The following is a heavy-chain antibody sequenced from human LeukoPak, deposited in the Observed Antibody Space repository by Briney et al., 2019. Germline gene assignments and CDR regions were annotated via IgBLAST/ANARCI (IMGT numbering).Heavy chain of an antibody. V-gene: IGHV1-18*01. CDR2: ISDYNGNT. D-gene: IGHD4-11*01. CDR3: ARDLYRDSLPVSWFDP. J-gene: IGHJ5*02. Sequence: ASVKVSCKASGYTFTSYGISWVRQAPGQGLEWMGWISDYNGNTNYAQKLQGRVTMTTDTSTSTAYLELKSLRSDDTAVYYCARDLYRDSLPVSWFDPWGQGTLVTVSS. CDR1: GYTFTSYG.